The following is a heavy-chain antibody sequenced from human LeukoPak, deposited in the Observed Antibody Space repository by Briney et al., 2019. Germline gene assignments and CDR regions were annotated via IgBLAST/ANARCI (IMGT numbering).Heavy chain of an antibody. J-gene: IGHJ5*02. V-gene: IGHV3-21*01. Sequence: PGGSLRLSCAASGFTFSTYSMNWVRQAPGKGLEWVSSISSSSSYIYYADSVKGRFTISRDNAKNSLYLQTNSLRAEDTAVYYCARGRYDYVWGSYRLPPNWFDPWGQGTLVTVSS. D-gene: IGHD3-16*02. CDR3: ARGRYDYVWGSYRLPPNWFDP. CDR2: ISSSSSYI. CDR1: GFTFSTYS.